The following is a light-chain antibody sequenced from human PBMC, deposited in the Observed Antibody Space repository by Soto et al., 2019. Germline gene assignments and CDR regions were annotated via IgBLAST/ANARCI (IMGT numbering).Light chain of an antibody. J-gene: IGKJ4*01. Sequence: EIVMTQSPATLSVSPGERATLSCRASQSVSSNLAWYQQKPGQAPRLLMYGASTRATGIPARFSGSGSGTEFTITISSLQSEDFAVYYFHQYNNWPPLTFGGGTKVEIK. CDR1: QSVSSN. V-gene: IGKV3-15*01. CDR3: HQYNNWPPLT. CDR2: GAS.